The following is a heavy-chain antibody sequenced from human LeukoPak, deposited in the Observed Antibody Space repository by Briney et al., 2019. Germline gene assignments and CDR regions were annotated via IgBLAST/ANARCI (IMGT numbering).Heavy chain of an antibody. CDR2: LYSGGGT. D-gene: IGHD6-25*01. V-gene: IGHV3-66*01. Sequence: GGSLRLSCAACGLTVSINYMSWVRQAPGKGLEWVSVLYSGGGTFYTDSVKDRFTISRDNFKNTLYLQMNSRRVEDTTVYYCAGSVTSDYKDPFGDWGQGTLVIVSS. CDR3: AGSVTSDYKDPFGD. CDR1: GLTVSINY. J-gene: IGHJ4*02.